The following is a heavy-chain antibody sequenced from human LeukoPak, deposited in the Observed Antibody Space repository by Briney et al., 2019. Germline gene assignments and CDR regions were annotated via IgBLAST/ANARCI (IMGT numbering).Heavy chain of an antibody. CDR2: ISGSGGST. J-gene: IGHJ4*02. D-gene: IGHD4-11*01. CDR1: GFTFSSYS. Sequence: GGSLRLSCAASGFTFSSYSMNWVRQAPGKGLEWVSAISGSGGSTYYADSVKGRFTISRDNSKNTLYLQMNSLRAEDTAVYYCAKDEGVATVGGFDYWGQGTLVTVSS. CDR3: AKDEGVATVGGFDY. V-gene: IGHV3-23*01.